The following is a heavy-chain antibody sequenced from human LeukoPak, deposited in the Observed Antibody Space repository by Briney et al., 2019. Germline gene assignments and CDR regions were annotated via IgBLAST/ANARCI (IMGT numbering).Heavy chain of an antibody. J-gene: IGHJ4*02. Sequence: GGSLRLSCAASGFTFSNYAMHWVRQAPGKGLEWVAVISYDGSNKYYADSVKGRFTISRDNSKNTLYLQMNSLRAEDTAVYYCVPDSSGYYSNRDFDYWGQGTLVTVSS. CDR1: GFTFSNYA. CDR3: VPDSSGYYSNRDFDY. V-gene: IGHV3-30-3*01. CDR2: ISYDGSNK. D-gene: IGHD3-22*01.